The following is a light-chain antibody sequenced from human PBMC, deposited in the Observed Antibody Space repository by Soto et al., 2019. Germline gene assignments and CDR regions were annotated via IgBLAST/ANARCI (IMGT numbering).Light chain of an antibody. CDR1: SSDVGSYNL. CDR3: CSYAGSSTFGVV. V-gene: IGLV2-23*03. Sequence: QSALTQPASVSGSPGQSITISCTGTSSDVGSYNLVSWYQQHPGKAPKLMIYEGSKRPSGVSNRFSGSKSGNTASLTISGLQDEDEADYYCCSYAGSSTFGVVFGGGTKLTVL. CDR2: EGS. J-gene: IGLJ2*01.